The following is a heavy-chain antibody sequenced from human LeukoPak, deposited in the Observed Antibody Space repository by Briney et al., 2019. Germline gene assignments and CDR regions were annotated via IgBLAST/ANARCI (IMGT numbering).Heavy chain of an antibody. Sequence: SETLSLTCTVSGVSISTYFWSWIRQPPGKGLEWVGHIYYSGSTNNNPSLKSRVTISVDTSKNQFSQKLSSVTAADTAVYYCARDINFRFDPWGQGTLVTVSS. CDR1: GVSISTYF. V-gene: IGHV4-59*01. CDR3: ARDINFRFDP. CDR2: IYYSGST. J-gene: IGHJ5*02. D-gene: IGHD1-1*01.